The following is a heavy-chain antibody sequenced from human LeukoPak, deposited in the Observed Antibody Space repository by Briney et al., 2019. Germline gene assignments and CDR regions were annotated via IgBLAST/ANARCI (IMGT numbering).Heavy chain of an antibody. CDR1: GFTFSTYA. J-gene: IGHJ4*02. CDR3: ARYYYDSTTRANYFDY. Sequence: PGGSLRLSCAASGFTFSTYAMSWVRQSPGKGLEWVSAISASGGSTNYADSVKGRFTISRDNSKNTLYLLMDSLRAEDTAVYYCARYYYDSTTRANYFDYWGQGTLVTVSS. CDR2: ISASGGST. D-gene: IGHD3-22*01. V-gene: IGHV3-23*01.